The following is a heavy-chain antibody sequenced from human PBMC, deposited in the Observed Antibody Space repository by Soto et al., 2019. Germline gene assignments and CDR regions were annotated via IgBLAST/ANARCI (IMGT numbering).Heavy chain of an antibody. J-gene: IGHJ6*02. Sequence: EVQLVESGGGLVQPGGSLRLPCAASGFTFSSYSMNWVRQAPGKGLEWVSYISGSSRTIYYADSVKGRFSISRDNAKNSLYLQMSSLRDEDTAVYFCARLVGATAYYYYGMDVWGQGTTVTVSS. CDR1: GFTFSSYS. V-gene: IGHV3-48*02. CDR2: ISGSSRTI. D-gene: IGHD1-26*01. CDR3: ARLVGATAYYYYGMDV.